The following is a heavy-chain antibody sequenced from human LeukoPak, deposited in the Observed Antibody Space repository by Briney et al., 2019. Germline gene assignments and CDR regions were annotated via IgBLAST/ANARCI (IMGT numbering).Heavy chain of an antibody. CDR1: GFTFSSYG. D-gene: IGHD6-19*01. Sequence: GGSLRLSCAASGFTFSSYGMHWVRQAPGKGLEWVADIWYDGSNKYYADSVKGRFTISRDNSKNTLYLQMNSLRAEDTAVYYCARDGIAVAGTIYYYYGMDVWGQGTTVTVSS. V-gene: IGHV3-33*01. J-gene: IGHJ6*02. CDR3: ARDGIAVAGTIYYYYGMDV. CDR2: IWYDGSNK.